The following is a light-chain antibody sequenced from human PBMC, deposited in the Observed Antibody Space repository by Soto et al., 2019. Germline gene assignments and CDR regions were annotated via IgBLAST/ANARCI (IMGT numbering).Light chain of an antibody. CDR2: TAS. J-gene: IGKJ1*01. Sequence: DIQMTQSPSSLSASLGDRVTITCRASQSISTFLNWYQQKPGEAPKILIYTASSLQSVVPSRFRGSGSGTDFTLTISSLQPEDVATYHCQQTDSTPWTFGQGTTVEI. V-gene: IGKV1-39*01. CDR1: QSISTF. CDR3: QQTDSTPWT.